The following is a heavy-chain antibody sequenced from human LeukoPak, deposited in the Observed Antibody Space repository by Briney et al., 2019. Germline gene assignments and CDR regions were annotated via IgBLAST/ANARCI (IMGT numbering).Heavy chain of an antibody. CDR2: INAGNGNT. Sequence: ASVKVSCQASGYTFTSYAMHWVRQAPGQRLEWMGWINAGNGNTKYSQKFQGRVTITRDTSASTAYMELSSLRSEDTAVYYCASTVLGGGNLDYWGQGTLVTVSS. D-gene: IGHD4-23*01. V-gene: IGHV1-3*01. CDR3: ASTVLGGGNLDY. J-gene: IGHJ4*02. CDR1: GYTFTSYA.